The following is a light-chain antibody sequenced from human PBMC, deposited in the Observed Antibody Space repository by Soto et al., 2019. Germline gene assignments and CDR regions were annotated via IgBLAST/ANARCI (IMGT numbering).Light chain of an antibody. Sequence: QSVLTQPASVSGSPGQSITISCTGTNSNVGSYNLVSWYQQHPGKAPKLMVYEDTQRPSGVSNRFSGSKSGNTASLTISGLQAEDEADYYCCSYAGSSNLVFGGGTKLTVL. V-gene: IGLV2-23*01. J-gene: IGLJ3*02. CDR2: EDT. CDR1: NSNVGSYNL. CDR3: CSYAGSSNLV.